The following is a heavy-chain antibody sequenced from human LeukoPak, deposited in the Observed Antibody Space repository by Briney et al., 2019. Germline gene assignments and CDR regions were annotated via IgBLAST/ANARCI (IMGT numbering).Heavy chain of an antibody. CDR2: INPNSGGT. CDR3: ARGSDIVATILIIDI. CDR1: GYTFTGYY. D-gene: IGHD5-12*01. Sequence: ASVKVSCKASGYTFTGYYMHWVRQAPGQGLEWMGWINPNSGGTNYAQKFQGRVTMTRDTSISTAYMELSRLRSDDTAVYYCARGSDIVATILIIDIWGQGTMVTVSS. V-gene: IGHV1-2*02. J-gene: IGHJ3*02.